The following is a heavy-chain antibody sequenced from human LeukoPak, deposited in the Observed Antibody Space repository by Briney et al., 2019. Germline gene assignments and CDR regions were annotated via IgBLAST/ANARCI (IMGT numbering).Heavy chain of an antibody. D-gene: IGHD3-3*01. CDR3: ARAIRITIFGVAAWFDP. CDR1: GGSISSGGYY. Sequence: PSETLSLTCTVSGGSISSGGYYWSWIRQHPGKGLEWIGYIYYSGRTYYNPSLKSRVTISVDTSKNQFSLKLSSVTAADTAVYYCARAIRITIFGVAAWFDPWGQGTLVTVSS. V-gene: IGHV4-31*03. CDR2: IYYSGRT. J-gene: IGHJ5*02.